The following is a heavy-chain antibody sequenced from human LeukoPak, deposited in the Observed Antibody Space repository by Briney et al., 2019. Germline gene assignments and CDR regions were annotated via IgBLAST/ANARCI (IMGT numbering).Heavy chain of an antibody. D-gene: IGHD1-26*01. CDR1: GGSISSYY. CDR2: MYYSGST. CDR3: ARGGIVGATGGDWFDP. Sequence: PSETLSLTCTVSGGSISSYYWSWIRQPPGKGLEWIGYMYYSGSTNYNPSLKSRVTIPVDTSKNQFSLKLSSVTAADTAVYYCARGGIVGATGGDWFDPWGQGTLVTVSS. V-gene: IGHV4-59*01. J-gene: IGHJ5*02.